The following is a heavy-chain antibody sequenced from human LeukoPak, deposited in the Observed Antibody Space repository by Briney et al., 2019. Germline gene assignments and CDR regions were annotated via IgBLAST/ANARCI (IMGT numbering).Heavy chain of an antibody. D-gene: IGHD7-27*01. Sequence: ASVKVSCKTSGYTFTNYDINWVRQAPGHGLEWLGWMSPNNGDAGYAQKFQGRVTMTRDTSTNTAYMELSALTSEDTAVYYCARNPPRTGDFNSWGQGALVTVSS. J-gene: IGHJ4*02. CDR3: ARNPPRTGDFNS. V-gene: IGHV1-8*01. CDR2: MSPNNGDA. CDR1: GYTFTNYD.